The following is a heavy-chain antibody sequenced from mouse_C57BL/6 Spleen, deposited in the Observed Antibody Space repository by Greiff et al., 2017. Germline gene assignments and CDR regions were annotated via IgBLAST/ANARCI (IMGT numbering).Heavy chain of an antibody. J-gene: IGHJ2*01. CDR1: GYAFTNYL. CDR2: INPGSGGT. Sequence: QVQLQQSGAELVRPGTSVKVSCKASGYAFTNYLIEWVKQRPGQGLEWIGVINPGSGGTNYNEKFKGKATLTADKSSSTAYMQLSSLTSEDSAVYFCARDYGRGPLYFDYWGQGTTLTVSS. D-gene: IGHD1-1*01. CDR3: ARDYGRGPLYFDY. V-gene: IGHV1-54*01.